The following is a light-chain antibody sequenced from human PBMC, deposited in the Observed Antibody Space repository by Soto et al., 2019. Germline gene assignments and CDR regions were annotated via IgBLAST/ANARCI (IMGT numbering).Light chain of an antibody. CDR3: QHSNSYSEA. Sequence: DIQMTQSPSTLSGSVGDRVTITGRASQTMSSWLAWYQQKPGKAPKILIYKASTLNSGVPSRFSGSGSGTEFTLTISSLQPDDFATYYGQHSNSYSEAFGQGTKVELK. CDR1: QTMSSW. V-gene: IGKV1-5*03. CDR2: KAS. J-gene: IGKJ1*01.